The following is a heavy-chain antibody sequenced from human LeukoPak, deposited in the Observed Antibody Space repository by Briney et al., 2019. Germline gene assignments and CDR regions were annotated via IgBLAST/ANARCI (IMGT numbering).Heavy chain of an antibody. D-gene: IGHD4-17*01. J-gene: IGHJ6*02. Sequence: SETLSLTCTVSGGSISSYYWSWIRQPPGKELEWIGYIYYSGSTNYNPSLKSRVTISVDTSKNQFSLKLSSVTAADTAVYYCARDRLPESNYGDYGQYYYYYGMDVWGQGTTVTVSS. V-gene: IGHV4-59*01. CDR3: ARDRLPESNYGDYGQYYYYYGMDV. CDR2: IYYSGST. CDR1: GGSISSYY.